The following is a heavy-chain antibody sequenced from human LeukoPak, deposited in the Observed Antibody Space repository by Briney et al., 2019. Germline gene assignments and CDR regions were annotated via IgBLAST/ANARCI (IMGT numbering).Heavy chain of an antibody. V-gene: IGHV3-21*01. D-gene: IGHD1-26*01. CDR1: GFTFSSYS. CDR2: ISSSSSYI. Sequence: GGSLRLSCAASGFTFSSYSMNWVRQAPGKGLEWVSSISSSSSYIYYADSVKGRFTISRDNAKNSLYLQMNSLRAEDTAVYYCARGIVGATFGSFDYWGQGTLVTVSS. J-gene: IGHJ4*02. CDR3: ARGIVGATFGSFDY.